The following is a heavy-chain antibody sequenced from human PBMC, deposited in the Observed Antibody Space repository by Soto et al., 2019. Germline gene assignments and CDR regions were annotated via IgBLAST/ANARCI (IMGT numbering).Heavy chain of an antibody. CDR1: GFTFSSYA. Sequence: PGGSLRLSCAASGFTFSSYAMHWVRQAPGKGLEWVAVISYDASNKYYADSVKGRFTISRDNSKNTLYLQMNSLRAEDTAVYYCARSSGEGGWVLLWDPHYYGMDVWGQGTTVTISS. V-gene: IGHV3-30-3*01. CDR3: ARSSGEGGWVLLWDPHYYGMDV. D-gene: IGHD1-26*01. CDR2: ISYDASNK. J-gene: IGHJ6*02.